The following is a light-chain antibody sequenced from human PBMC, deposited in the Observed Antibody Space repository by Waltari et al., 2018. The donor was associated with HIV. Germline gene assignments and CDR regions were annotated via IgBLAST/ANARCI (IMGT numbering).Light chain of an antibody. CDR3: ASYTADDTVL. V-gene: IGLV2-14*01. Sequence: SDLTQPASVSGFLGQSLTIPCTGDDSHFGLYTFLSWYRQQPGKVPKLLLYEVDTRASGIPGRFSGSKSGNTASLTITGLQIEDEGLYYCASYTADDTVLFGGGTTVTVL. CDR1: DSHFGLYTF. CDR2: EVD. J-gene: IGLJ2*01.